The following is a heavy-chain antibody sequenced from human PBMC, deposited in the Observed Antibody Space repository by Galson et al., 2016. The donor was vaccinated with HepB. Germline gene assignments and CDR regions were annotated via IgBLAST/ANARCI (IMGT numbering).Heavy chain of an antibody. J-gene: IGHJ4*02. D-gene: IGHD3-3*01. CDR3: AEKRDYDFWSGYEK. Sequence: SVKVSCKVSGYTLSELSMHWVRQAPGKGLEWMGGFDPEDGETIYAQKFQGRVTMTEDTSTDTAYMELRSLRSEDTAVYYCAEKRDYDFWSGYEKWGQGTLVTVSS. CDR1: GYTLSELS. V-gene: IGHV1-24*01. CDR2: FDPEDGET.